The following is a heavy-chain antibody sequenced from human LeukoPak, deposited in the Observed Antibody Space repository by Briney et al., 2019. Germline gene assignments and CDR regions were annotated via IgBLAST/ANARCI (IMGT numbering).Heavy chain of an antibody. D-gene: IGHD5-24*01. CDR1: GLTVNSNY. Sequence: GGSLRLSCAASGLTVNSNYMNWVRQAPGKGLQWVSVIYSGGTTYYADSVKGRFTVSRDNSKNTLYLQMNSLRAEDTAVYYCARALLVRNGYNYSPNYFDYWGQGTLVTVSS. CDR2: IYSGGTT. J-gene: IGHJ4*02. CDR3: ARALLVRNGYNYSPNYFDY. V-gene: IGHV3-53*01.